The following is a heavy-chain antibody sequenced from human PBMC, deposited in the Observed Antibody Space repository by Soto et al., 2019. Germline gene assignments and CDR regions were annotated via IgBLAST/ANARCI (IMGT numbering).Heavy chain of an antibody. J-gene: IGHJ6*02. CDR2: INPSGGST. CDR3: ARGLLSPYYYYGMDV. CDR1: AYSFTSYY. V-gene: IGHV1-46*01. D-gene: IGHD3-3*01. Sequence: ASVKVSCKASAYSFTSYYMHWVRQAPGQGLEWMGIINPSGGSTSYAQKFQGRVTMTRDTSTSTVYMELSSLRSEDTAVYYCARGLLSPYYYYGMDVWGQGTTVTVSS.